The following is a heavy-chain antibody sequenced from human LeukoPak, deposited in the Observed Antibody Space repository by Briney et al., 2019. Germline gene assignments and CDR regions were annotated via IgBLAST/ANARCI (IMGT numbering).Heavy chain of an antibody. CDR1: GYTLTELS. Sequence: GASVKVSCKVSGYTLTELSMHWVRQAPGKGLEWMGGFDPEDGETIYAQKFQGRVTMTEDTSTDTAYMELSSLRSEDTAVYYCARVPNYYDSSGYYVDDYWGQGTLVTVSS. V-gene: IGHV1-24*01. CDR3: ARVPNYYDSSGYYVDDY. CDR2: FDPEDGET. J-gene: IGHJ4*02. D-gene: IGHD3-22*01.